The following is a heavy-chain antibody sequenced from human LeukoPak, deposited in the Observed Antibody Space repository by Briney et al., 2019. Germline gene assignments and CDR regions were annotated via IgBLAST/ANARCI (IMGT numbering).Heavy chain of an antibody. D-gene: IGHD2-2*01. CDR1: GFTVSSNY. J-gene: IGHJ4*02. V-gene: IGHV3-11*01. CDR2: ISSSGSTI. CDR3: ARSGYLGPDY. Sequence: GGSLRLSCAASGFTVSSNYMSWVRQAPGKGLEWVSYISSSGSTIYFADSVKGRFTTSRDNAKNSLYLQMNSLRADDTAVYYCARSGYLGPDYWGQGTPVTVSS.